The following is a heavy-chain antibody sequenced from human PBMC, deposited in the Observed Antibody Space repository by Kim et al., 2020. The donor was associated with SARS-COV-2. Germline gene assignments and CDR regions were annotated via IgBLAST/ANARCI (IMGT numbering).Heavy chain of an antibody. CDR2: TYYMSKTSRWYY. CDR3: AKEGSWTGTAY. V-gene: IGHV6-1*01. CDR1: GDSVSSDSTT. Sequence: SQTLSLPCAISGDSVSSDSTTWNWLRQPPSRGLEWLGRTYYMSKTSRWYYDYANSVKSRITISPDTSRNHFSLRLNSLTSEDTAVYYCAKEGSWTGTAYWGQGTLVTVSS. D-gene: IGHD2-8*02. J-gene: IGHJ4*02.